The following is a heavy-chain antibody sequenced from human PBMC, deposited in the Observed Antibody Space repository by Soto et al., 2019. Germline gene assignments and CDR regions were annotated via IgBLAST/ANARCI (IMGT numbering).Heavy chain of an antibody. CDR3: AHMTYGSRSHTTSFDY. D-gene: IGHD3-10*01. CDR1: GFSLSTTGVG. J-gene: IGHJ4*02. V-gene: IGHV2-5*02. CDR2: IYWDDDK. Sequence: QITLKESGPTLVKPTQTLTLTCTFSGFSLSTTGVGVGWIRQSPRKALEWLALIYWDDDKRYSPSLKSRLTITKDTSKSQVVLTMTNMDPMDTGTYYCAHMTYGSRSHTTSFDYWGPGTLVTVSS.